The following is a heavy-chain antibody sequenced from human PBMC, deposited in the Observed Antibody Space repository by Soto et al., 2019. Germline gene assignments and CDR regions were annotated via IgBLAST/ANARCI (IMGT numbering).Heavy chain of an antibody. CDR1: GYTFTSYG. V-gene: IGHV1-18*01. D-gene: IGHD1-1*01. CDR3: ARDQILDEYYYYYGMDV. J-gene: IGHJ6*02. CDR2: ISAYNGNT. Sequence: ASVKVSCKASGYTFTSYGISWVRQAPGQGLEWMGWISAYNGNTNYAQKLQGRVTMTTDTSTSTAYMELRSLRSDDTAVYYCARDQILDEYYYYYGMDVWGQGTTVTVSS.